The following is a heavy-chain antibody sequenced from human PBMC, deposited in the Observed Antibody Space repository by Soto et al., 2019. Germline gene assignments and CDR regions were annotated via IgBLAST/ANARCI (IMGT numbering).Heavy chain of an antibody. CDR2: ISYDGSNK. D-gene: IGHD6-13*01. J-gene: IGHJ6*02. CDR3: ARDSLQLIYYYGMDV. Sequence: GGSLRLSCAASGFTFSSYAMHWVRQAPGKGLEWVAVISYDGSNKYYADSVKGRFTISRDNSKNTLYLQMNSLRAEDTAVYYCARDSLQLIYYYGMDVWGQGTTVTV. CDR1: GFTFSSYA. V-gene: IGHV3-30-3*01.